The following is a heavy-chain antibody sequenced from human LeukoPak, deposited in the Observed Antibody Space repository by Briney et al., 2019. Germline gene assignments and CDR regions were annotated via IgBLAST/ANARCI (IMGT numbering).Heavy chain of an antibody. J-gene: IGHJ3*02. Sequence: SETLSLTCTVSGGSISSYYWSWIRQPLGKGLEWIGYIYYSGSTNYNPSLKSRVTISVDTSKNQFSLKLSSVTAADTAVYYCARAAYYDSSGSYAFDIWGQGTMVTVSS. CDR3: ARAAYYDSSGSYAFDI. CDR2: IYYSGST. CDR1: GGSISSYY. V-gene: IGHV4-59*01. D-gene: IGHD3-22*01.